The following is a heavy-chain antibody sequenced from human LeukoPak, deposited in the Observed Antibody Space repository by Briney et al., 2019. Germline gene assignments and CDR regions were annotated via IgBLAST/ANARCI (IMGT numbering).Heavy chain of an antibody. CDR2: IRYDGSNK. Sequence: GGSLRLSCAASGFTFSSYGMHWVRQAPGQGLEWVAFIRYDGSNKYYADSVKGRFTISRDNSKNTLYLQMNSLRAEDTAVYYCAKDRDDYGDFYGMDVWGQGTTVTVSS. J-gene: IGHJ6*02. CDR3: AKDRDDYGDFYGMDV. CDR1: GFTFSSYG. V-gene: IGHV3-30*02. D-gene: IGHD4-17*01.